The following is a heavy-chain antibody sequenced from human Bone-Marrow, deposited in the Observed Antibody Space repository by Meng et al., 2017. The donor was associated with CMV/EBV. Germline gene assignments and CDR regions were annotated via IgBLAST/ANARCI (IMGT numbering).Heavy chain of an antibody. CDR1: GGSFSGYY. Sequence: SETLSLICAVYGGSFSGYYWSWIRQPPGKGLEWIGEINHSGSTNYNPSLKSRVTISVDTSKNQFSLKLSSVTAADTAVYYCARRGGVVPAAFYFDYWGQGTLVTVSS. D-gene: IGHD2-2*01. J-gene: IGHJ4*02. V-gene: IGHV4-34*01. CDR2: INHSGST. CDR3: ARRGGVVPAAFYFDY.